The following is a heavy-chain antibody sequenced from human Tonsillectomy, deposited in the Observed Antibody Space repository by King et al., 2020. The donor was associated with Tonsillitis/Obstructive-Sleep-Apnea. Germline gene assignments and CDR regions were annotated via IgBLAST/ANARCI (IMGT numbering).Heavy chain of an antibody. Sequence: VQLQQWGAGLLKPSETLSLTCAVYGGSFSGYYWSWIRQPPGKGLDWIGKINHSGSTNYNPSLKSRVTISVDTSKNQFSLKLSSVTAADTGVYYCARGEGVATTVGYYYYGMDVWGQGTTVTVSS. CDR2: INHSGST. V-gene: IGHV4-34*01. CDR1: GGSFSGYY. J-gene: IGHJ6*02. CDR3: ARGEGVATTVGYYYYGMDV. D-gene: IGHD5-12*01.